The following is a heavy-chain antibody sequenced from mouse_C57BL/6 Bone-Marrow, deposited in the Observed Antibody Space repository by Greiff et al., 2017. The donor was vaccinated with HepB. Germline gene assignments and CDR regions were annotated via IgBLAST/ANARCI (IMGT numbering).Heavy chain of an antibody. Sequence: EVKLMESGGGLVKPGGSLKLSCAASGFTFSSYAMSWVRQTPEKRLEWVATISDGGSYTYYPDNVKGRFTISRDNVKNNLYLQMSHLKSEDTAMYYCARVYYGYDGFAYWGQGTLVTVSA. V-gene: IGHV5-4*03. CDR3: ARVYYGYDGFAY. CDR2: ISDGGSYT. D-gene: IGHD2-2*01. CDR1: GFTFSSYA. J-gene: IGHJ3*01.